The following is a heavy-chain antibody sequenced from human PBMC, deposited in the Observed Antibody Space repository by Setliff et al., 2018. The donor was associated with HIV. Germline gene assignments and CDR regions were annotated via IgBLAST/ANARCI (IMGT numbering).Heavy chain of an antibody. CDR3: ARGGGFWSGQLDY. Sequence: TSETLSLTCAVYGGSFSDHYWTWIRQPPGKGLEWIGEINQSGISNFNPSLKSRVTMPIDTPKNQFSLKLSSVTAADTAVYFCARGGGFWSGQLDYWGQGTLVTSPQ. V-gene: IGHV4-34*01. D-gene: IGHD3-3*01. J-gene: IGHJ4*02. CDR2: INQSGIS. CDR1: GGSFSDHY.